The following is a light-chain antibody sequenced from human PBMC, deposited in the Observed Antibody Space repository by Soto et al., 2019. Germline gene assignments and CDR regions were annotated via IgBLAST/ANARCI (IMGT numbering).Light chain of an antibody. CDR2: GVS. Sequence: EIVLTQSPGTLSLSPGERATLSCRASQSISANYLAWYQQKPGQAPRLLIYGVSIRATGIPDRFAGSGSGPDFTLTISRLEPEDFAVYYCHQYGVSPKTFGQGTTVEIK. J-gene: IGKJ1*01. CDR1: QSISANY. CDR3: HQYGVSPKT. V-gene: IGKV3-20*01.